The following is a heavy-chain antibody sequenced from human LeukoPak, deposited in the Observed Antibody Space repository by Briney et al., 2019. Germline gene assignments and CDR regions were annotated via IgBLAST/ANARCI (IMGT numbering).Heavy chain of an antibody. J-gene: IGHJ4*02. Sequence: GGPLRFSGAASGFSFSGYSMTWVRQAPGKGLEWVAHIRGTSSAMNYAASVRGRFTISRDNAKNALFLEMSSLRAEDTAVYYCARDRDWSFDYWGQGTLVTVSS. CDR2: IRGTSSAM. D-gene: IGHD3-9*01. CDR1: GFSFSGYS. V-gene: IGHV3-48*04. CDR3: ARDRDWSFDY.